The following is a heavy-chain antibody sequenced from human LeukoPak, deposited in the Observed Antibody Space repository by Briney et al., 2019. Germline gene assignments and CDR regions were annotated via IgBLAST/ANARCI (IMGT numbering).Heavy chain of an antibody. Sequence: ASVKVSCKASGYTFTRYDINWVRQATGPGLEWMGWMNPNSGNTGYPQKFQGRVTMTRNTSISTAYMELSRLRSEDTAVYYCARGVRGTRPGEGPWGQGTLVTVSS. CDR3: ARGVRGTRPGEGP. CDR1: GYTFTRYD. J-gene: IGHJ5*02. CDR2: MNPNSGNT. D-gene: IGHD2-2*01. V-gene: IGHV1-8*01.